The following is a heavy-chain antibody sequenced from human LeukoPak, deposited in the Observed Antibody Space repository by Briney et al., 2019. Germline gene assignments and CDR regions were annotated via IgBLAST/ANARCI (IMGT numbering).Heavy chain of an antibody. Sequence: ASVKVSCKASGYTFTSYAMHWVRQAPGQRLEWMGWINDGNGNTKYSQEFQGRVTITADKSTSTAYMELSSLRSEDTAVYYCARVGDSSGYFYAFDIWGQGTMVTVSS. J-gene: IGHJ3*02. CDR3: ARVGDSSGYFYAFDI. CDR1: GYTFTSYA. CDR2: INDGNGNT. V-gene: IGHV1-3*03. D-gene: IGHD3-22*01.